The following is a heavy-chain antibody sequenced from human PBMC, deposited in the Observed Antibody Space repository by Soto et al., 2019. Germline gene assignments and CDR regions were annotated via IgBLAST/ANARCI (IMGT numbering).Heavy chain of an antibody. CDR3: ARADYYDSSGYYPAEYFQH. CDR1: GGSISSYY. D-gene: IGHD3-22*01. V-gene: IGHV4-59*01. Sequence: SETLSLTCTVSGGSISSYYWSWIRQPPGKGLEWIGYIYYSGSTNYNPSLKSRVTISVDTSKNQFSLKLSSVTAADTAVYYCARADYYDSSGYYPAEYFQHWGQGTLVTVSP. CDR2: IYYSGST. J-gene: IGHJ1*01.